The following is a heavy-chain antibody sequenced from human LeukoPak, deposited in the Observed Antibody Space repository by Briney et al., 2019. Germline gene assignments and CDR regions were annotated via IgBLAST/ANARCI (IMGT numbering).Heavy chain of an antibody. CDR3: ARADLSGSYFHPHFLDY. V-gene: IGHV3-21*01. Sequence: GGSLRLSCAASGFAFNNYNMNWVRQAPGKGLEWVSSISDSSSYIYYADSVRGRFTISRDNAKNSLYLQMNSLRAEDTAMYYCARADLSGSYFHPHFLDYWGQGTLVTVSS. J-gene: IGHJ4*02. D-gene: IGHD1-26*01. CDR1: GFAFNNYN. CDR2: ISDSSSYI.